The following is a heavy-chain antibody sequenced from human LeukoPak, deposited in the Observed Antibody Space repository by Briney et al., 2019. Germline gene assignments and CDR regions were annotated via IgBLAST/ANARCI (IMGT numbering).Heavy chain of an antibody. Sequence: GGSLRLSCAASGFTFSRYWMHWVRQAPGKGLVWVSVIYSGGSTYYADSVKGRFTISRDNSKNTLYLQMNSLRAEDTAVYYCAAAGGSGSYSTWGQGTLVTVSS. CDR2: IYSGGST. V-gene: IGHV3-66*01. CDR3: AAAGGSGSYST. D-gene: IGHD3-10*01. CDR1: GFTFSRYW. J-gene: IGHJ5*02.